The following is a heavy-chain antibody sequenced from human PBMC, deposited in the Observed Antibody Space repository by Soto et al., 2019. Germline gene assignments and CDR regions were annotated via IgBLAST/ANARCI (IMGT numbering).Heavy chain of an antibody. CDR1: GFTFSNAW. Sequence: EVQLVESGGGLVKPGGSLRLSCAASGFTFSNAWMNWVRQAPGKGLEWVGRIKSKTDGGTTDYAAPVKGRFTISRDDSKNTLYLQMNSLKTEDTAVYYCTTDVVVVPAAMPGDYYGMDVWGQGTTVTVSS. J-gene: IGHJ6*02. D-gene: IGHD2-2*01. CDR3: TTDVVVVPAAMPGDYYGMDV. CDR2: IKSKTDGGTT. V-gene: IGHV3-15*07.